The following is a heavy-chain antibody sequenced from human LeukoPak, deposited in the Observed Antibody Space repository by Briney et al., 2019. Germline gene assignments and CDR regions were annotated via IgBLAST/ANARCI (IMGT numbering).Heavy chain of an antibody. CDR1: GGSISSYY. Sequence: SETLSLTCTVSGGSISSYYWSWIRQPPGKGLEWIGYIYYSGSTNYNPSLESRVTISVDTSKNQFSLKLSSVTAADTAVYYCARLGYGGNSVYFDYWGQGTLVTVSS. V-gene: IGHV4-59*01. CDR3: ARLGYGGNSVYFDY. D-gene: IGHD4-23*01. CDR2: IYYSGST. J-gene: IGHJ4*02.